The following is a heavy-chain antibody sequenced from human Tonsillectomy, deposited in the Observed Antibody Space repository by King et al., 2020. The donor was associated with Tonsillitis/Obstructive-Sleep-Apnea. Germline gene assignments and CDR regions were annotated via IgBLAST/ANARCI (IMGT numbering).Heavy chain of an antibody. CDR3: ARTDSSSNSGYRYWFDP. CDR2: IYYSGST. D-gene: IGHD2-2*01. CDR1: GGSISSGGYY. Sequence: VQLQESGPGLVKPSQTLSLTCTVSGGSISSGGYYWSWIRQHPGKGLEWIGYIYYSGSTYYNPSLKSRVTISVDTSKNQFSLKLSSVTAADTAVYYCARTDSSSNSGYRYWFDPWGQGTLVTVSS. J-gene: IGHJ5*02. V-gene: IGHV4-31*03.